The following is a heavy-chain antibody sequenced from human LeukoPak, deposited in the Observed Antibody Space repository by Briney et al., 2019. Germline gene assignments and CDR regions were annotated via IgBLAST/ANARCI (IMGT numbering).Heavy chain of an antibody. D-gene: IGHD3-22*01. J-gene: IGHJ4*02. CDR3: ARPGNEYYYDSSGARAGAFDH. CDR1: GYTFTGYY. CDR2: INPNSGGT. V-gene: IGHV1-2*02. Sequence: ASVKVSCKASGYTFTGYYMHWVRQAPGQGLEWMGWINPNSGGTNYAQKLQGRVTMTRDTSISTAYMELSRLRSDDTAVYYCARPGNEYYYDSSGARAGAFDHWGQGTLVTVSS.